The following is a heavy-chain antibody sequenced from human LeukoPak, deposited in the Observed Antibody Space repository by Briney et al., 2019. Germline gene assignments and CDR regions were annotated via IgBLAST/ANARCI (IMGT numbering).Heavy chain of an antibody. CDR2: ISSSSSYI. Sequence: GGSLRLSCAASGFTFSSYSMNWVRQAPGKGLEWVSSISSSSSYIYYADSVKGRFTISRDNAKNSLYLQMNSLRAEDTAVYYCARELGVGNDAFDIWGQGTMVTVSS. CDR1: GFTFSSYS. V-gene: IGHV3-21*01. J-gene: IGHJ3*02. D-gene: IGHD7-27*01. CDR3: ARELGVGNDAFDI.